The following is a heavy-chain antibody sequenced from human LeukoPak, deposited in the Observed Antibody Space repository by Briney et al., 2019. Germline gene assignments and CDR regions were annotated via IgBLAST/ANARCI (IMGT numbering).Heavy chain of an antibody. CDR1: GGSISSYY. CDR3: AGVSSGYYDYYYGMDV. Sequence: SETLSLTCTVSGGSISSYYWSWIRQPPGKGLEWIGYIYYSGSTNYNPSLKSRVTISVDTSKNQFSLKLSSVTAADTAVYYCAGVSSGYYDYYYGMDVWGQGTTVTAPS. D-gene: IGHD3-22*01. V-gene: IGHV4-59*01. J-gene: IGHJ6*02. CDR2: IYYSGST.